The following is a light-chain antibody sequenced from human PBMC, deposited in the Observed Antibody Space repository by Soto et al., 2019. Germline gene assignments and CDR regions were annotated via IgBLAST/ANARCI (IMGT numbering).Light chain of an antibody. Sequence: IVMTQCPATLSLSRGERATLSCRASQSVNSKLAWYQQKPGQAPRLLIYGASTRATGIPARFSGSGSGTEFTLTISSLEPEDFAVYYCQQRSNWPPEGTFGGGTKVDI. J-gene: IGKJ4*01. CDR1: QSVNSK. V-gene: IGKV3-15*01. CDR3: QQRSNWPPEGT. CDR2: GAS.